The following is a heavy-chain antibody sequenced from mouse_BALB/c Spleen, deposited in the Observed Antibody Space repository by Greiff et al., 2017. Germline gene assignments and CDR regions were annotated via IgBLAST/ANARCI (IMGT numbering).Heavy chain of an antibody. CDR2: ISYSGST. Sequence: EVKLVESGPGLVKPSQSLSLTCTVTGYSITSDYAWNWIRQFPGNKLEWMGYISYSGSTSYNPSLKSRISITRDTSKNQFFLQLNSVTTEDTATYYCARSFSRYAMDYWGQGTSVTVSS. V-gene: IGHV3-2*02. CDR3: ARSFSRYAMDY. CDR1: GYSITSDYA. J-gene: IGHJ4*01.